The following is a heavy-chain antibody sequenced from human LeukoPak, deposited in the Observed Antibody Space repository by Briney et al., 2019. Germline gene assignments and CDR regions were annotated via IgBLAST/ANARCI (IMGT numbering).Heavy chain of an antibody. J-gene: IGHJ4*02. D-gene: IGHD5-12*01. CDR1: GFTFSSYA. CDR3: AKVKEMATIFDY. V-gene: IGHV3-23*01. CDR2: ISGSGGST. Sequence: PGGSLRLSCAASGFTFSSYAMSWVRQAPGKGLEWVSAISGSGGSTYYADSVKGRFTISRDNSKNTLYLQMNSLRGEDTAVYYCAKVKEMATIFDYWGQGTLATVSS.